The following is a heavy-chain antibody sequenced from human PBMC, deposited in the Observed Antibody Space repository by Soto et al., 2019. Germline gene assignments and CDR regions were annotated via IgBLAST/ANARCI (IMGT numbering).Heavy chain of an antibody. V-gene: IGHV4-30-4*01. J-gene: IGHJ5*02. Sequence: SETLSLTCTVSGGSISSGDYYWSWIRQPPGKGLEGIGYIYYSGSTYYNPSLKSRVTISVDTSKNQFSLKLSSVTAADTAVYYCARGIRLRVDWFDPWGQGTLVTVSS. CDR3: ARGIRLRVDWFDP. CDR2: IYYSGST. D-gene: IGHD3-16*01. CDR1: GGSISSGDYY.